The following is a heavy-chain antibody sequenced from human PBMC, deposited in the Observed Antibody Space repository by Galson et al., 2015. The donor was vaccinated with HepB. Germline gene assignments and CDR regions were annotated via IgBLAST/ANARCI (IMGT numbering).Heavy chain of an antibody. J-gene: IGHJ6*03. V-gene: IGHV7-4-1*01. Sequence: SVKVSCKASGYTFTNYALNWVRQAPGQGLEWMGWINTKTGNPTYAQGFTGRFVFSLDTSVSTAYLQIGSLKAEDTAMYYCARGERIGVVVLVYARDYYMDVWGKGTTVTVSS. CDR1: GYTFTNYA. CDR3: ARGERIGVVVLVYARDYYMDV. CDR2: INTKTGNP. D-gene: IGHD2-8*01.